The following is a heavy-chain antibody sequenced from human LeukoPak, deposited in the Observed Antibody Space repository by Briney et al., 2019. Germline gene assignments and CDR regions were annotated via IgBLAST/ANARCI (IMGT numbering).Heavy chain of an antibody. CDR1: GFTFSSYA. J-gene: IGHJ2*01. V-gene: IGHV3-23*01. CDR3: PKDRCQDHAHGLTMVREIVWWFFDL. Sequence: GGSLRLSCAASGFTFSSYAMSWVRQAPGKGLEWVSGISSSGDNTYYADPVKGRFTISRDNSKNTLHLQMNSLREEDTAVYYYPKDRCQDHAHGLTMVREIVWWFFDLWGRGTLVSVFS. D-gene: IGHD3-10*01. CDR2: ISSSGDNT.